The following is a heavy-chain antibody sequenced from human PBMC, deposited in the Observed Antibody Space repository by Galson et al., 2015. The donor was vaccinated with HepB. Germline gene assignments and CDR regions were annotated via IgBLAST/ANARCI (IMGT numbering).Heavy chain of an antibody. V-gene: IGHV3-33*01. CDR3: ARADIYDFWSGYHTTPFDY. CDR2: IWYDGSNK. J-gene: IGHJ4*02. CDR1: GFTFSSYG. Sequence: SLRLSCAASGFTFSSYGMHWVRQAPGKGLEWVAVIWYDGSNKYYADSVKGRFTISRDNSKNTLYLQMNSLRAEDTAVYYCARADIYDFWSGYHTTPFDYWGQGTLVTVSS. D-gene: IGHD3-3*01.